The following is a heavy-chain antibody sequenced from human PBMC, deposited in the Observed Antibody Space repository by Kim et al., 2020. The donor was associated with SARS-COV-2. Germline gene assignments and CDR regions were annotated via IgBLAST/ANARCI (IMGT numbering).Heavy chain of an antibody. CDR3: AIAGFGDFDQ. V-gene: IGHV3-23*01. Sequence: GGSLRLSCAASGFTFTSYAITWVRQAPGKGLEWVSTISSGSGDSTYYADSVKGRFTISRDNSKNTLYLQMNSLRADDTAVYYCAIAGFGDFDQWGQGTL. CDR1: GFTFTSYA. J-gene: IGHJ4*02. CDR2: ISSGSGDST. D-gene: IGHD3-10*01.